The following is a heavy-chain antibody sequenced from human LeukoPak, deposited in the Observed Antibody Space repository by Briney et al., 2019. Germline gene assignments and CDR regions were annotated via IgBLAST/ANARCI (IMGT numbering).Heavy chain of an antibody. CDR3: ARHGHCSGGSCYFPPFDY. CDR2: MSYSGDA. J-gene: IGHJ4*02. V-gene: IGHV4-59*08. Sequence: SETLSLTCTVSGDSITNYYWSWIRQPAGKGPEWIAYMSYSGDATYNPSLKSRVTISIDASKNQFSLKLSSVIAADTAVYYCARHGHCSGGSCYFPPFDYWGQGTLVTVSS. D-gene: IGHD2-15*01. CDR1: GDSITNYY.